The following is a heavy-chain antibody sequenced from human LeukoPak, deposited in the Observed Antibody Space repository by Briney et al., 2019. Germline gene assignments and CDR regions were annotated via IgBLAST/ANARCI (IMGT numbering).Heavy chain of an antibody. D-gene: IGHD6-19*01. J-gene: IGHJ4*02. CDR3: TRVLYSSGWYGDHY. Sequence: SGGSLRLSCAASGFTFSHYGMHWVRQAPGKGLEWVAVIWYDGSNEYYADSVKGQFTISRDNSKNTLYLQMNSLRAEDTAVYYCTRVLYSSGWYGDHYWGQGTLVTVSS. V-gene: IGHV3-33*01. CDR2: IWYDGSNE. CDR1: GFTFSHYG.